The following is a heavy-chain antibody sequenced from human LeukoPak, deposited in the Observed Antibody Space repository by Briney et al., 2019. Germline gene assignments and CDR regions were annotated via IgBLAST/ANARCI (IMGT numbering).Heavy chain of an antibody. CDR2: MSPNSGNT. CDR3: ARRNTAMVAGLDY. CDR1: GYTFTTYD. Sequence: GASVKVSCKASGYTFTTYDINWVRQATGQGLEWMGWMSPNSGNTGYAQKFQGRVTMTRNTSISTAFMELSGLRSEDTAVYFCARRNTAMVAGLDYWGQGSLVTVSS. V-gene: IGHV1-8*01. D-gene: IGHD5-18*01. J-gene: IGHJ4*02.